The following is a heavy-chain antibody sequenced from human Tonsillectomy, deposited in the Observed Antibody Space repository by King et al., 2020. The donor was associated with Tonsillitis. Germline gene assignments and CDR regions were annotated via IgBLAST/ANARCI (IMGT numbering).Heavy chain of an antibody. CDR1: GNTLLNYA. J-gene: IGHJ4*02. CDR3: ARDESTSLDY. CDR2: INTTPGNP. Sequence: VQLVESGSELKKPGASLKVSCKASGNTLLNYAMNWVRQAPGQGLEWLGWINTTPGNPTYAQGLTGRFVFSLDTSVSTAFLESSSLKAEDTAVYYCARDESTSLDYWGQGTLVTVSS. D-gene: IGHD5/OR15-5a*01. V-gene: IGHV7-4-1*02.